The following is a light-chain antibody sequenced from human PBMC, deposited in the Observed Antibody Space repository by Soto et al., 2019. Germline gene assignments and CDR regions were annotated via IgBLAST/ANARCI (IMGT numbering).Light chain of an antibody. V-gene: IGLV2-14*01. Sequence: QSALTQPASVSGSPGQSITISCSVASSDIGPYDYVSWYQHHPGRAPKLLIYEVSNRPSGVSYRFSGSKSGNTASLTISGLQAEDECDYYCTTFAPGRIYVFGSGTKLTVL. J-gene: IGLJ1*01. CDR1: SSDIGPYDY. CDR3: TTFAPGRIYV. CDR2: EVS.